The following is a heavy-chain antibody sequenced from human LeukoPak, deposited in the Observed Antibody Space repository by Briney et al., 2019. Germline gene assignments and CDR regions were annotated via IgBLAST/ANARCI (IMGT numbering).Heavy chain of an antibody. CDR3: AKGLRYSCGRGNAFDI. J-gene: IGHJ3*02. Sequence: GALRLSCAASGFTFSSYGMHWVRQAPGKGLEWVAVISYDGSNKYYADSVKGRFTISRDNSKNTLYLQMNSLRAEDTAVYYCAKGLRYSCGRGNAFDIWGQGTMVTVSS. CDR1: GFTFSSYG. CDR2: ISYDGSNK. D-gene: IGHD6-19*01. V-gene: IGHV3-30*18.